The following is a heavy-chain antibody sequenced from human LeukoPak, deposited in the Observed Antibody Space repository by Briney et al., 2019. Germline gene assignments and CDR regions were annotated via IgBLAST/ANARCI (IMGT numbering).Heavy chain of an antibody. D-gene: IGHD2-2*01. CDR1: GYTFTGYY. CDR2: INPSGGST. Sequence: ASVKVSCKASGYTFTGYYMHWVRQAPGQGLEWMGIINPSGGSTSYAQKFQGRVTMTRDTSTSTVYMELSSLRSEDTAVYYCARGEEIYCSSTSCNRYWFDPWGQGTLVTVSS. J-gene: IGHJ5*02. V-gene: IGHV1-46*01. CDR3: ARGEEIYCSSTSCNRYWFDP.